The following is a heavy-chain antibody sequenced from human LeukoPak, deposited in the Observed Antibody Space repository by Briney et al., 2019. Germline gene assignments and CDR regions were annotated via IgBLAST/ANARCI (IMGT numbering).Heavy chain of an antibody. CDR3: ARDRGYSSSWPYWYFDL. CDR2: VYTSGST. D-gene: IGHD6-13*01. V-gene: IGHV4-61*02. CDR1: GVSLNSGTYY. J-gene: IGHJ2*01. Sequence: SQTLSLTCTVSGVSLNSGTYYWSWIRQPAGKGLEWIGRVYTSGSTDYNPSLKSRVTISVDTSKNQFSLKLSSVTAADTAVYYCARDRGYSSSWPYWYFDLWGRGTLVTVSS.